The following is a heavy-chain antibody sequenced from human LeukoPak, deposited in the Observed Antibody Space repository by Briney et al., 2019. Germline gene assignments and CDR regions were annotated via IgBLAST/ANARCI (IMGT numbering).Heavy chain of an antibody. Sequence: GGSLRLSCAASGFTFSSYRMNWVRQAPGKGLEWVSSISSSSSYIYYADPVKGRFTISRDNAKNSLYLQMNSLRAEDTAVYYCARDLTYSSSRNDAFDIWGQGTMVTVSS. CDR1: GFTFSSYR. CDR2: ISSSSSYI. CDR3: ARDLTYSSSRNDAFDI. D-gene: IGHD6-13*01. V-gene: IGHV3-21*01. J-gene: IGHJ3*02.